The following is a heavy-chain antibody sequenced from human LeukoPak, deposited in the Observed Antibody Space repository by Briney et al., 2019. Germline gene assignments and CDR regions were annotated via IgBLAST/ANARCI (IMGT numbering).Heavy chain of an antibody. CDR2: IRSKAYGGTT. J-gene: IGHJ4*02. CDR1: GFTFGDYA. D-gene: IGHD5-18*01. V-gene: IGHV3-49*03. Sequence: SLRLSCTASGFTFGDYAMSWFRQAPGKGLEWVGFIRSKAYGGTTEYAASVKGRFTISRDDSKSIAYLQMNSLKTEDTAVYYCTRVNTAMVLDYWGQGTLVTVSS. CDR3: TRVNTAMVLDY.